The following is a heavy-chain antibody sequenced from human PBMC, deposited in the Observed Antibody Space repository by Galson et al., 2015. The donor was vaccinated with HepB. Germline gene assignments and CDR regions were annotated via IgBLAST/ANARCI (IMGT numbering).Heavy chain of an antibody. J-gene: IGHJ4*02. Sequence: SLRLSCAASGFTVSKNYMSWLRQAQGKGLEWVSDIYSGGYTYYADSVKGRFTISRDNSENTLYLQMNSLRVEDTAVYYCARENDWYYDSWGQGTLVTVSS. CDR3: ARENDWYYDS. CDR2: IYSGGYT. D-gene: IGHD2-21*01. CDR1: GFTVSKNY. V-gene: IGHV3-66*01.